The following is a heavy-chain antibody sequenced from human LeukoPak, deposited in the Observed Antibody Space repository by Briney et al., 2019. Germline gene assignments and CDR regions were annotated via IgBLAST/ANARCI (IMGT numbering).Heavy chain of an antibody. V-gene: IGHV1-3*01. CDR3: ARGSSTSLAYYGMDA. J-gene: IGHJ6*02. D-gene: IGHD2-2*01. CDR2: INAGNGNT. CDR1: GYTFTSYA. Sequence: ASVKVSCKASGYTFTSYAMHWVRQAPGQRLEWMGWINAGNGNTKYSQKFQGRVTITRDTSASTAYMELSSLRSEDTAVYYCARGSSTSLAYYGMDAWGQGTTVTVSS.